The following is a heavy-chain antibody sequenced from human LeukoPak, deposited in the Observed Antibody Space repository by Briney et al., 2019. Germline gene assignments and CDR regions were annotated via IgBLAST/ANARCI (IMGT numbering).Heavy chain of an antibody. J-gene: IGHJ4*02. D-gene: IGHD3-22*01. CDR2: IYSGGST. CDR3: ARENYDSSGYDY. V-gene: IGHV3-53*01. Sequence: PGGSLRLSSAASGFTVSSNYMSWVRQAPGKGLEWVSVIYSGGSTYYADSVKGRFTISRDNSKNTLYLQMNSLRAEDTAVYYCARENYDSSGYDYWGQGTLVTVSS. CDR1: GFTVSSNY.